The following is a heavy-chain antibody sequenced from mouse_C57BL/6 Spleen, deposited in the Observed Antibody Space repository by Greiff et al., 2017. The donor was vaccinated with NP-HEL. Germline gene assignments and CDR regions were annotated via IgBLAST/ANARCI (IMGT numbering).Heavy chain of an antibody. CDR1: GFSLTSYG. D-gene: IGHD2-4*01. Sequence: QVQLQQSGPGLVQPSQSLSITCTVSGFSLTSYGVHWVRQSPGKGLEWLGVIWRGGSTDYNAAFMSRLSITKDNSKSQVFFKMNSLQADDTAIYYCAKNGYYDYAGYAMDYWGQGTSVTVSS. CDR2: IWRGGST. V-gene: IGHV2-5*01. J-gene: IGHJ4*01. CDR3: AKNGYYDYAGYAMDY.